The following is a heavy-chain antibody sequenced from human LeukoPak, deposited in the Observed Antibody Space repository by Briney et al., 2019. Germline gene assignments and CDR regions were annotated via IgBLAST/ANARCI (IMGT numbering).Heavy chain of an antibody. CDR3: ARAFIAAAGTDY. CDR2: INSDGSST. D-gene: IGHD6-13*01. Sequence: GGSPRLPCAASGFTFSSYWMHWVRQAPGKGLVWVSRINSDGSSTSYADSVKGRFTISRDNAKNTLYLQMNSLRAEDTAVYYCARAFIAAAGTDYWGQGTLVTVSS. V-gene: IGHV3-74*01. J-gene: IGHJ4*02. CDR1: GFTFSSYW.